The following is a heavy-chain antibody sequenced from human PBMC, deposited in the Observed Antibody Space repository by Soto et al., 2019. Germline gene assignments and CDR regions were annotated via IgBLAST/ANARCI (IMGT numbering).Heavy chain of an antibody. V-gene: IGHV4-39*01. D-gene: IGHD2-2*01. Sequence: PSETLSLTCTVSGGSISSSSYYWGWIRQPPGKGLEWIGSIYYSGSTYYNPSLKSRVTISVDTSKNQFSLKLSSVTAADTAVYYCATHEGYCSSTSCRNWFDPWGQGTLVTVSS. J-gene: IGHJ5*02. CDR3: ATHEGYCSSTSCRNWFDP. CDR1: GGSISSSSYY. CDR2: IYYSGST.